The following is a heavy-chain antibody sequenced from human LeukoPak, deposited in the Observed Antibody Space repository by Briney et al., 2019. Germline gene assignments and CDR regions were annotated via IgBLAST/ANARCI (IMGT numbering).Heavy chain of an antibody. D-gene: IGHD6-13*01. CDR2: ISYSGNS. Sequence: PSETLSLTCTVSGGSVSSGSYYWSWIRQPPGKGLEGIGYISYSGNSNYNPSLKSRVTISFYTSKNQFSLKLSSVTAADTAVYYCARDSSSWNYFDYWGQGTLVTVSS. J-gene: IGHJ4*02. V-gene: IGHV4-61*01. CDR3: ARDSSSWNYFDY. CDR1: GGSVSSGSYY.